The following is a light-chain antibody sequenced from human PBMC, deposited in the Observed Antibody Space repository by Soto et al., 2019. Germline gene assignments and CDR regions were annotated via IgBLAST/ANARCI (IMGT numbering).Light chain of an antibody. CDR2: EVN. Sequence: QSALTQTPSASGSPGQSVAISCTGTTSDIGGYDYVSWYQQHPGKAPKLMIYEVNKRPSGVPDRFSGSKSGNTASLTVSGLQAEDEADYYCSSHGGNSPDVFGTGTKLTVL. V-gene: IGLV2-8*01. CDR1: TSDIGGYDY. CDR3: SSHGGNSPDV. J-gene: IGLJ1*01.